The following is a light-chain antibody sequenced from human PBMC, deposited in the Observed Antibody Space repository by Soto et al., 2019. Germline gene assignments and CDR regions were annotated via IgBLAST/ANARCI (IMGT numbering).Light chain of an antibody. CDR3: QQYNKWLWT. CDR1: QSVSSN. Sequence: EIVMTQSPATLSVSPGERATLSCRASQSVSSNLAWYQQKPGQTPRLLIYGASTRAIGIPARFSGSGSGTEFTLTINGLQTEDFAVYYCQQYNKWLWTFGQGTKVE. V-gene: IGKV3-15*01. J-gene: IGKJ1*01. CDR2: GAS.